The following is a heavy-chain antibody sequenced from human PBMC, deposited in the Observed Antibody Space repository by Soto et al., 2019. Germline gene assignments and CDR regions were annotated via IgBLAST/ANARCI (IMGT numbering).Heavy chain of an antibody. Sequence: GASVKVSCKASGGTFSSYAISWVRQAPGQGLEWMGGIIPIFGTANYAQKFQGRVTITADESTSTAYMELSSLRSEDTAEYYCARDRGERWLQNRISDAFYIRARRTMVTGSS. CDR2: IIPIFGTA. J-gene: IGHJ3*02. CDR1: GGTFSSYA. D-gene: IGHD2-15*01. V-gene: IGHV1-69*01. CDR3: ARDRGERWLQNRISDAFYI.